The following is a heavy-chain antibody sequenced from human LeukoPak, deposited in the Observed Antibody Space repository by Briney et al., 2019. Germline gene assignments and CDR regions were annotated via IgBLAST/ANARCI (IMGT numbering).Heavy chain of an antibody. V-gene: IGHV4-34*01. CDR2: INHSGST. D-gene: IGHD2-2*01. Sequence: SETLSLTCAVYGGSFSGYYWSWIRQPPGKGLEWIGEINHSGSTNYNPSLKSRVTMSVDSSKNQFSLKLSSVTAADTAVYYCARGGSCSSTSCYAILGFDPWGQGTLVTVSS. J-gene: IGHJ5*02. CDR1: GGSFSGYY. CDR3: ARGGSCSSTSCYAILGFDP.